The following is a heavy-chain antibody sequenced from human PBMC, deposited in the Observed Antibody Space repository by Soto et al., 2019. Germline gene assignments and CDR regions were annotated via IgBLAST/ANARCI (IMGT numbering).Heavy chain of an antibody. CDR2: IIPIFGTA. V-gene: IGHV1-69*13. J-gene: IGHJ4*02. CDR3: ASYCSGGSCSGYYFDY. Sequence: ASVKVSCKASGGTFSSYAISWVRQAPGQGLEWMGGIIPIFGTANYAQKFQSRVTITADESTSTAYMELSSLRSEDTAVYYCASYCSGGSCSGYYFDYWGQGTLVTVSS. CDR1: GGTFSSYA. D-gene: IGHD2-15*01.